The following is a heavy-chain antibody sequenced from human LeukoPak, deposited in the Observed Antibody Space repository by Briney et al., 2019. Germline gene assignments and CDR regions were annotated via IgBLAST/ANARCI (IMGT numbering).Heavy chain of an antibody. V-gene: IGHV3-30*03. CDR3: APDLRGAAWSLDY. CDR2: ISYDENK. D-gene: IGHD2-15*01. J-gene: IGHJ4*02. CDR1: GFTFSTYV. Sequence: GGSLRLSCAASGFTFSTYVMHWVRQAPGKGLEWVAVISYDENKYYADSVKGRFTISRDNSKNTLYLQMNSLRAEDTAVYYCAPDLRGAAWSLDYWGQGTLVTVSS.